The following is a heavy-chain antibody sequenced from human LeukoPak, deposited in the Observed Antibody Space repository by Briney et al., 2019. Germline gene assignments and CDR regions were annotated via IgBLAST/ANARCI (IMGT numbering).Heavy chain of an antibody. D-gene: IGHD6-13*01. CDR3: ASRSWHPTHSSSWPHDAFDI. V-gene: IGHV5-51*01. CDR1: GYSFTSYW. CDR2: IYPGDSDT. Sequence: GESLKISCKGSGYSFTSYWIGWVRQMPGKGLEWMGIIYPGDSDTRYSPSVQGQVTISADKSISTAYLQWSSLKASDTAMYYCASRSWHPTHSSSWPHDAFDIWGQGTMVTVSS. J-gene: IGHJ3*02.